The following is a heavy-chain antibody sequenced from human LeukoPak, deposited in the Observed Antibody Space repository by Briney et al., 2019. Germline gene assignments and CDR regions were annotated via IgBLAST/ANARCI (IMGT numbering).Heavy chain of an antibody. CDR3: ARVFGIAAAGYAFDI. J-gene: IGHJ3*02. CDR2: IIPIFGTA. V-gene: IGHV1-69*05. Sequence: SVKVSCKASGGTFSSYAISWVRRAPGQGLEWMGGIIPIFGTANYAQKFQGRVTITTDESTSTAYMELSSLRSEDTAVYYCARVFGIAAAGYAFDIWGQGTMVTVSS. CDR1: GGTFSSYA. D-gene: IGHD6-13*01.